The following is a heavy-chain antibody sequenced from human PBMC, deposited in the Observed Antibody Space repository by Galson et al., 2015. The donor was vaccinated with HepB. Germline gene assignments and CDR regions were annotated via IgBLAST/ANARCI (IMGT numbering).Heavy chain of an antibody. V-gene: IGHV3-23*01. Sequence: SLRLSCAASGFIFSSYAMSWVRQAPGKGLEWVSAISGSGGSTYYADSVKGRFTISRDNSKNTLYLQMNSLRAEDTAVYYCAKSRLWLGGDFQHWGQGTLVTVSS. CDR1: GFIFSSYA. CDR2: ISGSGGST. CDR3: AKSRLWLGGDFQH. D-gene: IGHD5-18*01. J-gene: IGHJ1*01.